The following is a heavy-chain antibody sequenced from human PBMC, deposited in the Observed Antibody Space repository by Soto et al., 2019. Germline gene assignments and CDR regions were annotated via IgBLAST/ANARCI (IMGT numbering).Heavy chain of an antibody. CDR3: ARDHCSSTSGYISPSYGMDV. V-gene: IGHV3-48*02. Sequence: GGSLRLSCAASGFTFSSYSMNWVRQAPGKGLEWVSYISSSSSTIYYADSVKGRFTFSRDNAKNSLYLQMNSLRDEDTAVYYCARDHCSSTSGYISPSYGMDVWGQGTTVTVSS. CDR2: ISSSSSTI. J-gene: IGHJ6*02. D-gene: IGHD2-2*02. CDR1: GFTFSSYS.